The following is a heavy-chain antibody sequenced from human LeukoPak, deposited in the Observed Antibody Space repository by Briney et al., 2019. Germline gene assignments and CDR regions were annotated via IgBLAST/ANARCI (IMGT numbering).Heavy chain of an antibody. CDR2: INSDGSST. J-gene: IGHJ3*02. V-gene: IGHV3-74*01. CDR1: GFTFSSHW. CDR3: ARVSGSRNYYFGAFDI. D-gene: IGHD3-10*01. Sequence: GGSLRLSCAASGFTFSSHWMHWVRQAPGKGLVWVSRINSDGSSTSYADSVKGRFTVSRDNAKNTLYLQMNSLRAEDTAMYYCARVSGSRNYYFGAFDIWGQGTMVTVSS.